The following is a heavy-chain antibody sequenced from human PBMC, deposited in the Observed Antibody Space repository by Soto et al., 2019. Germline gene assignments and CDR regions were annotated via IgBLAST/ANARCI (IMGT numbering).Heavy chain of an antibody. V-gene: IGHV1-3*01. Sequence: ASVKVSCKTSGYSFTKYGLHWVRQAPGQRLEWMGWINPGNGDTKYSQKFQGRATITRDTSATTAYMELSSLRSEDSAVFYCARTDCSSTSCYNYYYYGMDVWGQGTRVTVSS. CDR1: GYSFTKYG. D-gene: IGHD2-2*01. CDR3: ARTDCSSTSCYNYYYYGMDV. CDR2: INPGNGDT. J-gene: IGHJ6*02.